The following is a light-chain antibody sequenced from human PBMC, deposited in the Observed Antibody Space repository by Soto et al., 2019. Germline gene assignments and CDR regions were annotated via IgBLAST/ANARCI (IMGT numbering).Light chain of an antibody. CDR1: SSDVETYNV. Sequence: QSVLTQPASVSGSPGQSITISCTGTSSDVETYNVVSWYQQHPGKAPRLIIYEVSKRPSGVSNRFSGSRSGNTATLTISGLQAEDEADDGGCSRANSGTFEWVFGGGTKLTVL. CDR3: CSRANSGTFEWV. V-gene: IGLV2-23*02. J-gene: IGLJ3*02. CDR2: EVS.